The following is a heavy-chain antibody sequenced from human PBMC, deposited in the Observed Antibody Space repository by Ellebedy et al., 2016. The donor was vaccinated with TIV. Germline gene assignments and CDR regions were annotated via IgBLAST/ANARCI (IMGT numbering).Heavy chain of an antibody. CDR1: RYTFTSYY. V-gene: IGHV1-46*01. D-gene: IGHD3-3*01. CDR2: INPSGGST. Sequence: ASVKVSXKASRYTFTSYYMHWVRQAPGQGLEWMGIINPSGGSTSYAQKFQGRVTMTRDTSTSTVYMELSSLRSEDTAVYYCARLALDYDFWSGYDYYYYYYGMDVWGQGTTVTVSS. J-gene: IGHJ6*02. CDR3: ARLALDYDFWSGYDYYYYYYGMDV.